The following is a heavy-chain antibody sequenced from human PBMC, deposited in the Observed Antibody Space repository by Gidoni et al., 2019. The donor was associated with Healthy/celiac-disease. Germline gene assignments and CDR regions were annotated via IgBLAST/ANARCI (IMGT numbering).Heavy chain of an antibody. CDR2: IIPILGIA. V-gene: IGHV1-69*04. CDR3: AREPLGDTAMVGGHYYYYMDV. Sequence: QVQLVQSGAEVKKPGSSVKVSCKASGGTFSSYAISWVRQAPGQGLEWMGRIIPILGIANYAQKFQGRVTITADKSTSTAYMELSSLRSEDTAVYYCAREPLGDTAMVGGHYYYYMDVWGKGTTVTVSS. D-gene: IGHD5-18*01. CDR1: GGTFSSYA. J-gene: IGHJ6*03.